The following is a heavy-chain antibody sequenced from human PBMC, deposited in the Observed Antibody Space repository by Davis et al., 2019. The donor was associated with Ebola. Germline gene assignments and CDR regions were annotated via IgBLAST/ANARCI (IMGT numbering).Heavy chain of an antibody. Sequence: GESLKISCAASGFTFSSYAMSWVRQAPGKGLEWVSGISGHGGETFYSHSVKGRFTISRDNSKNTLYLQMDSLRAEDTALYYCAKGGRSVGLVEGVTHGDYWGQGILVTVSS. CDR3: AKGGRSVGLVEGVTHGDY. V-gene: IGHV3-23*01. CDR1: GFTFSSYA. D-gene: IGHD3/OR15-3a*01. J-gene: IGHJ4*02. CDR2: ISGHGGET.